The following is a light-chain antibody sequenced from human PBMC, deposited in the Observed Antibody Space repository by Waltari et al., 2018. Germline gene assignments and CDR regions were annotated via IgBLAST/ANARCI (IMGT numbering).Light chain of an antibody. J-gene: IGLJ3*02. CDR3: QSFDSSLSASV. V-gene: IGLV1-40*01. CDR1: SSNFGAGYD. Sequence: QSVLTQPPSMPGAPGQKVTIPCTGGSSNFGAGYDVHWYQQFPGTAPKLLIFGNTNRPSGVPGRFSGSKSGTSASLAIAGLQSEDEAVYYCQSFDSSLSASVFGGGTKLTVL. CDR2: GNT.